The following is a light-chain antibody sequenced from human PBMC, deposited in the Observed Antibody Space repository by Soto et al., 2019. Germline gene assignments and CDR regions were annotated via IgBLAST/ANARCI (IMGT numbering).Light chain of an antibody. J-gene: IGKJ1*01. V-gene: IGKV3-11*01. CDR1: QSFSSY. Sequence: LKNSPATLSLTKEERATLPCRASQSFSSYLSWYQQKPGQAPRLLIYDASNRATGIPARFSGSGSGTDFTLTTSSLEPEDFVVYYCQQRSNLLWTFGQ. CDR3: QQRSNLLWT. CDR2: DAS.